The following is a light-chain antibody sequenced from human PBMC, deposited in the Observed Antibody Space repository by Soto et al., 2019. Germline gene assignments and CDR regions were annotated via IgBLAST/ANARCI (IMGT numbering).Light chain of an antibody. CDR2: KAS. Sequence: DIQMTQSPSTLSAYVGDRVIITCRASQRISTWLAWYQQKPGKAPTLLIYKASTLGSGVPPRFSGSGSGTEFTLTLSSLQPNDFETYYCQQYNTYSLFGPGTKVEIK. CDR1: QRISTW. CDR3: QQYNTYSL. V-gene: IGKV1-5*03. J-gene: IGKJ3*01.